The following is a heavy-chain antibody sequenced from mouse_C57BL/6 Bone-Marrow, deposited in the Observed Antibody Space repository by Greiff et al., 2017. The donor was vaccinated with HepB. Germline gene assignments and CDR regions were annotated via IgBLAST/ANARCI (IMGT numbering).Heavy chain of an antibody. CDR1: GFTFTDYY. D-gene: IGHD4-1*02. CDR2: IRNKANGYTT. V-gene: IGHV7-3*01. J-gene: IGHJ1*03. Sequence: EVKLQESGGGLVQPGGSLSLSCAASGFTFTDYYMSWVRQPPGKALEWLGFIRNKANGYTTEYSASVKGRFTISRDNSQSILYLQMNALRAEDSATYYCARHNWDGYFDVWGTGTTVTVSS. CDR3: ARHNWDGYFDV.